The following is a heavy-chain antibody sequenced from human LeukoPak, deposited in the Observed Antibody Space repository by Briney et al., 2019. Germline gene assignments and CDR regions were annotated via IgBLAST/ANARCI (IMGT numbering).Heavy chain of an antibody. J-gene: IGHJ4*02. Sequence: GASVKVSCKASGYTFTSYAMNWVRQAPGQGLEWMGWINPDSGGTNYAQKFQGRVTMTRDTSIRTAYMELSRLRSDDTAVYYCARVLFYSSGNKSNRVDYWGQGTLVTVSS. CDR1: GYTFTSYA. CDR2: INPDSGGT. CDR3: ARVLFYSSGNKSNRVDY. D-gene: IGHD6-19*01. V-gene: IGHV1-2*02.